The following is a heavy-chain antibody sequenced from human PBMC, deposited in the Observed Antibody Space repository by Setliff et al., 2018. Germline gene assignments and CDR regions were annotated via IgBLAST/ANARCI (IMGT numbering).Heavy chain of an antibody. CDR3: ARDTYTIFGVVPSEAHAFDI. CDR2: IKQDGSEK. CDR1: GFTFSSYW. Sequence: GGSLRLSCAASGFTFSSYWMSWVRQAPGKGLEWVANIKQDGSEKYYVDSVKGRFTISRDNAKNSLYLQMNSLRAEDTAVYYCARDTYTIFGVVPSEAHAFDIWGQGTMVT. J-gene: IGHJ3*02. V-gene: IGHV3-7*01. D-gene: IGHD3-3*01.